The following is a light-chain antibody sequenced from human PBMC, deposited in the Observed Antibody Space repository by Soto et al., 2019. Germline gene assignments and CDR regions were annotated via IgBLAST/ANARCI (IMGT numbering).Light chain of an antibody. CDR3: QQYHTFSIA. Sequence: DIQMTQSPSTLSASVRDSVTVTCRASQSISTWLAWYQQKPGRAPKLLIYDSSSLESGVPSRFSGSGSGTDFTLTISGVQPDDFATYYCQQYHTFSIAFGQGTRLEI. CDR1: QSISTW. J-gene: IGKJ5*01. CDR2: DSS. V-gene: IGKV1-5*01.